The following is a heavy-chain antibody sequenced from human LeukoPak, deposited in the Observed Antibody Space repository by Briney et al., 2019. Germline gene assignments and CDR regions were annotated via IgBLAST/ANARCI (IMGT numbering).Heavy chain of an antibody. J-gene: IGHJ4*02. Sequence: GGSLRLSCAASGFTFSSYAMHWVRQAPGKGLEWVAVISYDGSNKYYADSVKGRFTISRDNSKNTLYLQMNSLRAEDTAVYYCARTDLTTESDYWGQGTLVTVSS. CDR3: ARTDLTTESDY. CDR1: GFTFSSYA. V-gene: IGHV3-30-3*01. CDR2: ISYDGSNK. D-gene: IGHD4-11*01.